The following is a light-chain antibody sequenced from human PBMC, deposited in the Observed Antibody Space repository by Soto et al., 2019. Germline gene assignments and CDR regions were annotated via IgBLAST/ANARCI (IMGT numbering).Light chain of an antibody. Sequence: QSALTQPASVSGSPGQSITISCTGTSSDVGGYNYVSWYQQHPGKAPKIMIYEVSNRPSGVSDRFSGSKSGNTASLTISGLHAEDEADYYCSSYTSGTTWVFGGGTKLTVL. CDR3: SSYTSGTTWV. CDR2: EVS. CDR1: SSDVGGYNY. J-gene: IGLJ3*02. V-gene: IGLV2-14*01.